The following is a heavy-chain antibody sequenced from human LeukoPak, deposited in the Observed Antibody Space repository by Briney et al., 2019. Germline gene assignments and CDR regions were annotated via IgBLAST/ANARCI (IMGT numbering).Heavy chain of an antibody. V-gene: IGHV3-23*01. D-gene: IGHD3-22*01. J-gene: IGHJ4*02. CDR1: GFTFSSYA. CDR2: IRGSGGST. CDR3: ARGPPMYSYGSSDYPYDYFEY. Sequence: GGSLRLSCAASGFTFSSYAMSWVRQAPGKGLEWVSAIRGSGGSTYYADSVKGRFTISRDNSKNTLYLQMNSLRTEDTAVYFCARGPPMYSYGSSDYPYDYFEYWGQGTLVTVSS.